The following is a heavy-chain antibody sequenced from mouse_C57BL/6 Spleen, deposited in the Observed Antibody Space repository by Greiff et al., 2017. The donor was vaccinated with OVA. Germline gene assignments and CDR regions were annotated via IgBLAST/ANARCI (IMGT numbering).Heavy chain of an antibody. V-gene: IGHV1-54*01. D-gene: IGHD1-1*01. CDR3: ARSHYGSSPYAMDY. J-gene: IGHJ4*01. CDR2: INPGSGGT. Sequence: QVQLQQSGAELVRPGTSVKVSCKASGYAFTNYLLEWVKQRPGQGLEWIGVINPGSGGTNYNEKFKGKATLTADKSSSTAYMQLSSLTSEDSAVYFCARSHYGSSPYAMDYWGQGTSVTVSS. CDR1: GYAFTNYL.